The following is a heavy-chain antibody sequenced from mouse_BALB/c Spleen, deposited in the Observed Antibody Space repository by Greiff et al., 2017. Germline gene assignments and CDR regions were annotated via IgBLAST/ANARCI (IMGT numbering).Heavy chain of an antibody. D-gene: IGHD2-4*01. J-gene: IGHJ3*01. Sequence: EVKLMESGPSLVKPSQTLSLTCSVTGDSITSGYWNWIRKFPGNKLEYMGYISYSGSTYYNPSLKSRISITRDTSKNQYYLQLNSVTTEDTATYYCAGIYYDYDGFAYWGQGTLVTVSA. CDR1: GDSITSGY. V-gene: IGHV3-8*02. CDR3: AGIYYDYDGFAY. CDR2: ISYSGST.